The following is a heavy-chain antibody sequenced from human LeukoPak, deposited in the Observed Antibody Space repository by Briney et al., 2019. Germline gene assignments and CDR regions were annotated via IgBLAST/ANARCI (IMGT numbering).Heavy chain of an antibody. V-gene: IGHV3-7*01. CDR1: GGAFSSYW. J-gene: IGHJ4*02. D-gene: IGHD6-19*01. Sequence: GALLLPSSTAGGAFSSYWMNWGRRAPGEGLEWVANIKKDGSDKNYLGSVKGRFTISRGNAKNSLYGQMNRLRVEDTAVYYCVAGSGWRFDYWGQGTLVTVSS. CDR2: IKKDGSDK. CDR3: VAGSGWRFDY.